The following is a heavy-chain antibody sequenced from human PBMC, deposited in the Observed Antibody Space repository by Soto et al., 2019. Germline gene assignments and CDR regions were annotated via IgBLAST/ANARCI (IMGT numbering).Heavy chain of an antibody. CDR1: GGSISSGGYS. V-gene: IGHV4-30-2*01. CDR3: ASGLVTTLHY. CDR2: IYHSGST. D-gene: IGHD4-17*01. Sequence: QLQLQESGSGLVKPSQTLSLTCAVSGGSISSGGYSLSWIRQPPGKGLEWIGYIYHSGSTYYNPSPRSRVTISVARSKNQFSRKLSSVTAADTDVYYCASGLVTTLHYWGQGTLVTVSS. J-gene: IGHJ4*02.